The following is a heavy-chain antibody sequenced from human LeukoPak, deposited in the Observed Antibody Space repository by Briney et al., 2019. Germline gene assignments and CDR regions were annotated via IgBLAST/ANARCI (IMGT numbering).Heavy chain of an antibody. Sequence: GASVKVSCKASGHTFTSYDINWVRQATGQGREWMGWMNPNSGNTGYAQKFQGRVTITRNTPISTAYMELSRLISDDAAVYYCARGDDYGDYWGLYWGQGTLVTVSS. CDR2: MNPNSGNT. J-gene: IGHJ4*02. CDR3: ARGDDYGDYWGLY. D-gene: IGHD4-17*01. V-gene: IGHV1-8*03. CDR1: GHTFTSYD.